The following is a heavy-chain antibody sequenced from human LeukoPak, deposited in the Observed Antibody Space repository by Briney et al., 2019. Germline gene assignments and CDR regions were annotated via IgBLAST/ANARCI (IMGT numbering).Heavy chain of an antibody. CDR2: INPSGGST. CDR1: GYTFTSYY. Sequence: ASVKVSCKASGYTFTSYYMHWVRQAPGQGLEWMGIINPSGGSTSYAQKLQGRVTMTTDTSTSTAYMELRSLRSDDTAVYYCAREGYLTPNWFDPWGQGTLVTVSS. J-gene: IGHJ5*02. V-gene: IGHV1-46*01. D-gene: IGHD3-16*02. CDR3: AREGYLTPNWFDP.